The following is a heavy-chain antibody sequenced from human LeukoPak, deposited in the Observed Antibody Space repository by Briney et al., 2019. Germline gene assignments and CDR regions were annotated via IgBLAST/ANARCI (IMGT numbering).Heavy chain of an antibody. V-gene: IGHV1-69*05. Sequence: GASVKVSCKASGGTFSTYVISWVRQAPGQGLEWMGGIIPVFGTANYAEKFQDRVTMTRDTSTSTVYMELSSLRSEDTAVYYCVRVRDGYNDAYDIWGQGTMVTVPS. J-gene: IGHJ3*02. CDR1: GGTFSTYV. CDR3: VRVRDGYNDAYDI. CDR2: IIPVFGTA. D-gene: IGHD5-24*01.